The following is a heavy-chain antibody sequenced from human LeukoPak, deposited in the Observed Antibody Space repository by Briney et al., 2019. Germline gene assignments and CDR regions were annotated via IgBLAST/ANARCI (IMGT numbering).Heavy chain of an antibody. J-gene: IGHJ6*02. CDR3: ARGLSHGMDD. CDR1: GFTFSTYG. CDR2: IWYDGSKK. V-gene: IGHV3-33*01. Sequence: GSLRLSCAASGFTFSTYGIHWLRQAPGKGLEWVAVIWYDGSKKYYADSVKGRFTISRDNSKNTLYLEMNSLRAEDTAVYYCARGLSHGMDDWGQWTTVTVSS.